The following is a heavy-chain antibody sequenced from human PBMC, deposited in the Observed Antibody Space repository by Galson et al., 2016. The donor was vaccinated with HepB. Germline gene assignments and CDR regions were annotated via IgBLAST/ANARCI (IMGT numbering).Heavy chain of an antibody. Sequence: SLRLSCAASGFNVSLNYMSWFRQAPGQGLEWVSLLYSGGSTYYADSDKGRFTISRDISKNTLYLHMNSLGGEDTAVYYCARGGGRGSPHGVDVWGQGTTVTVSS. J-gene: IGHJ6*02. CDR1: GFNVSLNY. V-gene: IGHV3-53*01. CDR2: LYSGGST. CDR3: ARGGGRGSPHGVDV. D-gene: IGHD3-10*01.